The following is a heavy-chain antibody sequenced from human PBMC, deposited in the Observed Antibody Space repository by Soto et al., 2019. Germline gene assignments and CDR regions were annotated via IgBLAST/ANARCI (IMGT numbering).Heavy chain of an antibody. CDR1: FGPMRGYY. Sequence: LQESVPGLVKASETLSLSCSVSFGPMRGYYWSWIRQPPGKGLEWIANIFYNGGANYNPSLRSRVTISVDKSKNSFSLRLTSVTPADTAVHYCARDGDHDYFYGMDIWGQGTTVTVS. D-gene: IGHD7-27*01. CDR2: IFYNGGA. J-gene: IGHJ6*02. CDR3: ARDGDHDYFYGMDI. V-gene: IGHV4-59*01.